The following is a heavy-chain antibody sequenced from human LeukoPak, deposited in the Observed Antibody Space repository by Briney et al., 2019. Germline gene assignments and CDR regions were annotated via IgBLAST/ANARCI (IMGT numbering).Heavy chain of an antibody. Sequence: SETLSLTCTVSGGSISSYYWSWIRQPPGKGLGWIGYIYYSGSTNYNPSLKSRVTISVDTSKNQFSLKLSSVTAADTAVYYCAAAMSLNWFDPWGQGTLVTVSS. V-gene: IGHV4-59*08. J-gene: IGHJ5*02. CDR2: IYYSGST. D-gene: IGHD2-2*01. CDR3: AAAMSLNWFDP. CDR1: GGSISSYY.